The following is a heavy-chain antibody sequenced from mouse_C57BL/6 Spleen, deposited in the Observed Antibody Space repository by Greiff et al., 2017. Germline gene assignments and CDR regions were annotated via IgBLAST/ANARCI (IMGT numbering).Heavy chain of an antibody. V-gene: IGHV5-6*02. J-gene: IGHJ2*01. CDR3: ARHGEEDYYGSSLFDY. CDR2: ISSGGSYT. Sequence: EVKVEESGGDLVKPGGSLKLSCAASGFTFSSYGMSWVRQTPDKRLEWVATISSGGSYTYYPDSVKGRFTISRDNAKNTLYLQMSSLKSEDTAMYYCARHGEEDYYGSSLFDYWGQGTTLTVSS. D-gene: IGHD1-1*01. CDR1: GFTFSSYG.